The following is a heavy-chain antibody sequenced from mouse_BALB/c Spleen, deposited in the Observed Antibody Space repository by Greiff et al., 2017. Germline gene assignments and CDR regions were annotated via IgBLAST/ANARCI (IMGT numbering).Heavy chain of an antibody. Sequence: EVQVVESGGGLVQPGGSRKLSCAASGFTFSSFGMHWVRQAPEKGLEWVAYISSGSSTIYYADTVKGRFTISRDNPKNTLFLQMTSLRSEDTAMYYCARSEGYWGQGTTLTVSS. V-gene: IGHV5-17*02. CDR3: ARSEGY. J-gene: IGHJ2*01. CDR1: GFTFSSFG. CDR2: ISSGSSTI.